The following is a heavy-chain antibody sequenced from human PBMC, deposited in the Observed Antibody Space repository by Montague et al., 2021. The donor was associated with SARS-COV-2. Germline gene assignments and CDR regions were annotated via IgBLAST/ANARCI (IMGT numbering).Heavy chain of an antibody. CDR3: AAFKYCTTSTCAVEPYYYYYSVMDV. Sequence: SLRLSCAASGFGFSRYWMTWVRQAPGKGLEWMANINQGGGEKYYVDSVKGRFTVSRDNAKNSLYLQLNSLRDEDTAVYYCAAFKYCTTSTCAVEPYYYYYSVMDVWGQGTLVPVSS. D-gene: IGHD2-8*01. J-gene: IGHJ6*02. CDR1: GFGFSRYW. V-gene: IGHV3-7*01. CDR2: INQGGGEK.